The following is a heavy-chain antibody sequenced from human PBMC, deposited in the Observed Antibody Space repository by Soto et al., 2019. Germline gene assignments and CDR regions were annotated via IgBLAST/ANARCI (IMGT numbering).Heavy chain of an antibody. Sequence: GESLTISCKGSGYSFTSYWIGWVRQMPGKGLEWMGIIYPGDSDTRYSPSFQGQVTISADKSISTAYLQWSSLKASDTVMYYCARTIFGVVIMSAVDYWGQGTLVTVSS. CDR2: IYPGDSDT. CDR3: ARTIFGVVIMSAVDY. D-gene: IGHD3-3*01. V-gene: IGHV5-51*01. CDR1: GYSFTSYW. J-gene: IGHJ4*02.